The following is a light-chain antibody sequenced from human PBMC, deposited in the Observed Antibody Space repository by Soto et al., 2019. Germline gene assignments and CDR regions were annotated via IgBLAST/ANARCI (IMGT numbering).Light chain of an antibody. CDR2: AAS. CDR3: QQSYSTPYT. CDR1: QSIRSC. J-gene: IGKJ2*01. Sequence: DLQMTQSPSSLSASVGDRVTITCRASQSIRSCLNWYQQKPGQAPNLLIHAASSLQSGVPSRFSGSGSGTDFTLTISSLQLEDFATYYCQQSYSTPYTFGQGTKLEIK. V-gene: IGKV1-39*01.